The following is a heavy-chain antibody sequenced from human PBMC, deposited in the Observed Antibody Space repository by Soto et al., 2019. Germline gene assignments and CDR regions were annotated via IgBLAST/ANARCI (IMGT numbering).Heavy chain of an antibody. D-gene: IGHD3-10*01. J-gene: IGHJ4*02. CDR2: ISGSGGST. CDR3: AKDGPHYYGSGSDFDY. CDR1: WFAFPSYA. Sequence: GGSLNLSSAAPWFAFPSYAMSWFRQAPGKGLEWVSAISGSGGSTYYADSVKGRFTISRDNSKNTLYLQMNSLRAEDTAVYYCAKDGPHYYGSGSDFDYWGQGP. V-gene: IGHV3-23*01.